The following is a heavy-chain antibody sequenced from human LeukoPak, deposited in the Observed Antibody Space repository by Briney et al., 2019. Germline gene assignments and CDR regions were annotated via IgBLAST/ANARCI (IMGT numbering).Heavy chain of an antibody. Sequence: SQTLSLTCTVSGGSITSGGYYWSWIRQHPGKGLECIGYIYYSGSTYYNPSLKSRVTISVDTSKNQFSLKLSSVTAADTAVYYCARENVILAYGLDVWGQGTTVTVSS. CDR1: GGSITSGGYY. D-gene: IGHD3/OR15-3a*01. V-gene: IGHV4-31*03. J-gene: IGHJ6*02. CDR2: IYYSGST. CDR3: ARENVILAYGLDV.